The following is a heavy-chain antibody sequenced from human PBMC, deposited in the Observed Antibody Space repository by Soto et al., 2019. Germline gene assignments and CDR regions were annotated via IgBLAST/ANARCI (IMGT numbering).Heavy chain of an antibody. CDR3: ARGAGRDGYNFDY. Sequence: QVQLVQSGAEXXXXXXXVKVSCKASXGXXXXYAISWVRXAPXXXLEWMGGIIPIFGTANYAQKFQGRVTITADKSTSTAYMELSSLRSEDTAVYYCARGAGRDGYNFDYWGQGTLVTVSS. V-gene: IGHV1-69*06. CDR1: XGXXXXYA. CDR2: IIPIFGTA. D-gene: IGHD5-12*01. J-gene: IGHJ4*02.